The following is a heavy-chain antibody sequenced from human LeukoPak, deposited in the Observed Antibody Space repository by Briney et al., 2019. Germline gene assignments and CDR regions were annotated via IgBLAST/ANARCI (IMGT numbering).Heavy chain of an antibody. CDR3: ARRDAPTRIAVAGTIRNWFDP. Sequence: SETLSLTCTVSGGSISSSNWWSWVRQPPGKGLEWIGEIYHSGSTNYNPSLKSRVTISVDKSKNQFSLKLSSVTAADTAVYYCARRDAPTRIAVAGTIRNWFDPWGQGTLVTVSS. V-gene: IGHV4-4*02. D-gene: IGHD6-19*01. CDR1: GGSISSSNW. J-gene: IGHJ5*02. CDR2: IYHSGST.